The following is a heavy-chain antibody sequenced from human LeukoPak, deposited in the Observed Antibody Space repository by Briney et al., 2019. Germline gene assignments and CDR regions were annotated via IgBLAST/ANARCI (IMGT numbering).Heavy chain of an antibody. V-gene: IGHV4-59*08. D-gene: IGHD6-6*01. Sequence: PSETLSLTCTVSGGSISSYYWSWIRQPPGKGLEWIGYIYYSGSTNYNPSLKSRVTISVDTSKNQFSLKLSSVTAADTAVYYCARQQYSSSPDYWGQGTLVTVSS. CDR2: IYYSGST. J-gene: IGHJ4*02. CDR3: ARQQYSSSPDY. CDR1: GGSISSYY.